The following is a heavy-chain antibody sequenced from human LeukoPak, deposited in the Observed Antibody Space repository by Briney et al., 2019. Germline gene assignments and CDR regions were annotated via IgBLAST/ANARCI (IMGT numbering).Heavy chain of an antibody. D-gene: IGHD1-14*01. Sequence: SETLSLTCAVYGGSFSGYYWSWIRQPPGKGLEWIGEINHSGSTNYNPSLKSRVTISVDTSKNQFSLKLSSVTAADTAVYYCARVKRGVTVLPTDYWGQGTLVTVS. V-gene: IGHV4-34*01. CDR3: ARVKRGVTVLPTDY. J-gene: IGHJ4*02. CDR1: GGSFSGYY. CDR2: INHSGST.